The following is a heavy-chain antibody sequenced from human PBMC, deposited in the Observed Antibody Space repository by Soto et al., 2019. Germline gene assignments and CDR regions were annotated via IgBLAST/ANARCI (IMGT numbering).Heavy chain of an antibody. D-gene: IGHD3-3*01. CDR1: GFTFGSYA. Sequence: PGGSLRLSCAASGFTFGSYAMTWVRQAPGRGLEWVSGISGSGGSTYYADSVKGRFTISRDNSKNTLSLQMNSLRAEDTAVYYCAKTFYDFWSGYQKWFDPWGQGTLVTVSS. J-gene: IGHJ5*02. CDR3: AKTFYDFWSGYQKWFDP. V-gene: IGHV3-23*01. CDR2: ISGSGGST.